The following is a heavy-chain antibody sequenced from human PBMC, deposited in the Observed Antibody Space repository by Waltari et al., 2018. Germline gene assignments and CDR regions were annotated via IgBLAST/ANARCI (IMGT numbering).Heavy chain of an antibody. J-gene: IGHJ4*02. CDR1: GFPFGSCE. D-gene: IGHD1-26*01. Sequence: VQPGGSLRLSCVASGFPFGSCEMNWVRQAPGTGLEWVSYISSCGSTIYYADSGKGRFTISRDNAKNSLYLQRNSLRAEDTAVYYCARDGDPSYIVGTTVDYWGQGTLVTVSS. V-gene: IGHV3-48*03. CDR3: ARDGDPSYIVGTTVDY. CDR2: ISSCGSTI.